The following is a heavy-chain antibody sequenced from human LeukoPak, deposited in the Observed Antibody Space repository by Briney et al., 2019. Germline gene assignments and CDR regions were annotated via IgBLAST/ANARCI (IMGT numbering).Heavy chain of an antibody. Sequence: GGSLRLSCEASVFTLSSYAMSWVRQAPGKGLEWVSAITGGGDSTYYADSVKGRFTFSRDISKNTLYLQMDDLTTEDTAIYFCAKERGPSSGYLDAFDIWGQGTRVTVSS. CDR2: ITGGGDST. J-gene: IGHJ3*02. D-gene: IGHD3-22*01. CDR1: VFTLSSYA. V-gene: IGHV3-23*01. CDR3: AKERGPSSGYLDAFDI.